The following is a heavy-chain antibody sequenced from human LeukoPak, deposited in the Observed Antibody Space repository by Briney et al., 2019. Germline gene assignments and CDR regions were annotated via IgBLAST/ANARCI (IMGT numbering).Heavy chain of an antibody. V-gene: IGHV3-7*01. D-gene: IGHD3-22*01. CDR3: ARDRSATFYDSSGYYYYYYMDV. Sequence: AGGSLRLXCAASGFTFSSYWMSWVRQAPGKGLEWVANIKQDGSEKYYVDSEKGRFTISRDNAKNSLFLQMNSLRAEDTAVYYCARDRSATFYDSSGYYYYYYMDVWGKRTTVTVSS. CDR2: IKQDGSEK. J-gene: IGHJ6*03. CDR1: GFTFSSYW.